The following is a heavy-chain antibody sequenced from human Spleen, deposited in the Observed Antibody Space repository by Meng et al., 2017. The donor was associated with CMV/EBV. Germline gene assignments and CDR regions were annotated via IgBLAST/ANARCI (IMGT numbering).Heavy chain of an antibody. Sequence: CAASGFAFRSYNRNGVRQAPGKGLEGVSSISSSSSYIYYADSLKGRFTISRDNAKNSLYLQMNSLRAEDTAVYYCAKDKQQLGGYFDYWGQGTLVTVSS. CDR3: AKDKQQLGGYFDY. CDR1: GFAFRSYN. J-gene: IGHJ4*02. D-gene: IGHD6-13*01. CDR2: ISSSSSYI. V-gene: IGHV3-21*01.